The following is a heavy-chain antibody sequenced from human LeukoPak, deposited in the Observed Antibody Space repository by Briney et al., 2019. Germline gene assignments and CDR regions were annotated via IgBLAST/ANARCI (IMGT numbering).Heavy chain of an antibody. V-gene: IGHV1-2*02. Sequence: GASVTVSCKASGYTFTSYDINWVRQATGQGLEWMGWMNPNSGGTNYAQKFQGRVTMTRDTSISTAYMELSRLRSDDTAVYYCAREEGTGATMGFGYWGQGTLVTVSS. CDR2: MNPNSGGT. D-gene: IGHD1-26*01. J-gene: IGHJ4*02. CDR1: GYTFTSYD. CDR3: AREEGTGATMGFGY.